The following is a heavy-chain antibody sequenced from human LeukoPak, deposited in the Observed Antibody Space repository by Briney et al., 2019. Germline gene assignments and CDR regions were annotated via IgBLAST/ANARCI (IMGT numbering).Heavy chain of an antibody. CDR3: ARAAINYYDSSGPIDY. CDR2: ISSSGSTI. CDR1: GFTFSDYY. J-gene: IGHJ4*02. Sequence: PGGPLRLSCAASGFTFSDYYMSWIRQAPGKGLEWVSYISSSGSTIYYADSVKGRFTISRDNAKNSLYLQMNSLRAEDTAVYYCARAAINYYDSSGPIDYWGQGTLVTVSS. D-gene: IGHD3-22*01. V-gene: IGHV3-11*01.